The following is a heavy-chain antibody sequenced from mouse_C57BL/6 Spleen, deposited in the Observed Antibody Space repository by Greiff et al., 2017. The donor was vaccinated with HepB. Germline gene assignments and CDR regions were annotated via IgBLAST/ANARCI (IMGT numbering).Heavy chain of an antibody. V-gene: IGHV1-64*01. J-gene: IGHJ4*01. D-gene: IGHD2-2*01. CDR2: IHPNSGST. Sequence: QVQLQQSGAELVKPGASVKLSCKASGYTFTSYWMHWVKQRPGQGLEWIGMIHPNSGSTNYNEKFKSKATLTVDKSSSTTYMQLSSLTSEDSAVYYCARGRSMVTTHAMDYWGQGTSVPVSS. CDR3: ARGRSMVTTHAMDY. CDR1: GYTFTSYW.